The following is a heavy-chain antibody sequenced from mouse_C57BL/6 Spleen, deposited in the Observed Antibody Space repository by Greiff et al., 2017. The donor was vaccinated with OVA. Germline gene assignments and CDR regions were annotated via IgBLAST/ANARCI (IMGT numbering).Heavy chain of an antibody. CDR3: TRSNYGQWFAY. J-gene: IGHJ3*01. Sequence: QVQLQQSGAELVRPGASVTLSCKASGYTFTDYEMHWVKQTPVHGLEWIGAIDPETGGTAYNQKFKGKAILTADKSSSTAYMELRSLTSEDSAVYYCTRSNYGQWFAYWGQGTLVTVSA. D-gene: IGHD1-1*01. CDR1: GYTFTDYE. CDR2: IDPETGGT. V-gene: IGHV1-15*01.